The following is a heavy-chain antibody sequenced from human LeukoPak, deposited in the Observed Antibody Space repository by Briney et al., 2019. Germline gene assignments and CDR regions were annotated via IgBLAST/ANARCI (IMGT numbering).Heavy chain of an antibody. D-gene: IGHD2/OR15-2a*01. CDR3: AREWTTWGAFDI. V-gene: IGHV4-39*07. Sequence: SETLSLTCTVSGGSISSRTYYWGWIRQPPGKGLEWIRSIYYTGSTFYNPSLKSRVTISVDTSKNQFSMKLSSVTAADAAVYFCAREWTTWGAFDIWGQGTMVTVSS. CDR2: IYYTGST. CDR1: GGSISSRTYY. J-gene: IGHJ3*02.